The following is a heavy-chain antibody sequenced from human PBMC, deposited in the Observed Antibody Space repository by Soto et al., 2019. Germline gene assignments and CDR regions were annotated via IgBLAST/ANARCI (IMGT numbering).Heavy chain of an antibody. D-gene: IGHD2-15*01. J-gene: IGHJ5*02. V-gene: IGHV1-2*04. CDR3: ARARGGYCSGGSCYWFDP. Sequence: QVPLVQSGAEVKKPGASVKVSCKASGYTFTGYYMHWVRQAPGQGLEWMGWINPNSGGTNYAQKFQGWVTMTGDTSISTAYMELSRLRSDDTAVYYCARARGGYCSGGSCYWFDPWGQGTLVTVSS. CDR1: GYTFTGYY. CDR2: INPNSGGT.